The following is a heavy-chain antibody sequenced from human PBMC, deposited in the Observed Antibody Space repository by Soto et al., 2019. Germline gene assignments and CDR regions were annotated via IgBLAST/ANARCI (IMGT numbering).Heavy chain of an antibody. J-gene: IGHJ6*02. V-gene: IGHV1-2*04. CDR2: INPNSGGT. D-gene: IGHD3-3*01. Sequence: ASVKVSCKASGYTFTGYYMHWVRQAPGQGLEWMGWINPNSGGTNYAQKFQGWVTMTRDTSISTAYMELSRLRSDDTAVYYCARDGHFVFWSGAPHYGMYVWGQGTTVTVSS. CDR1: GYTFTGYY. CDR3: ARDGHFVFWSGAPHYGMYV.